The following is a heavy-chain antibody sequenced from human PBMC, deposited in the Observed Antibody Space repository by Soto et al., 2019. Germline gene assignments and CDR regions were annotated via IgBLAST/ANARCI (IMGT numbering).Heavy chain of an antibody. Sequence: PSETLSLTCTVSGGSVSSGSYYWSWIRQPPGKGLEWIGYINFSGSTNYNPSLKSRVTISVDTSKNQFSLKLNSVTAADTAVYYCSRVTSIFGVVSDFDYWGEGTLVTVSS. V-gene: IGHV4-61*01. J-gene: IGHJ4*02. CDR3: SRVTSIFGVVSDFDY. CDR2: INFSGST. D-gene: IGHD3-3*01. CDR1: GGSVSSGSYY.